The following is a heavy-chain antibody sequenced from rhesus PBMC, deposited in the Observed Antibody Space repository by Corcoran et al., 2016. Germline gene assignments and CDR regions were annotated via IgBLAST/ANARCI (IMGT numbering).Heavy chain of an antibody. CDR1: GYSISRGYG. CDR3: ARDLAGSGSLDY. D-gene: IGHD6-25*01. CDR2: ISYSGST. J-gene: IGHJ4*01. Sequence: QLQLQESGPGLVKPSETLSLTCAVSGYSISRGYGWSWIRQPPGKGLELIGYISYSGSTSYSPSLKSRVTLLRDTSKTQFSLKLSSVTAADTAVYYCARDLAGSGSLDYWGQGVLVTVSS. V-gene: IGHV4-122*02.